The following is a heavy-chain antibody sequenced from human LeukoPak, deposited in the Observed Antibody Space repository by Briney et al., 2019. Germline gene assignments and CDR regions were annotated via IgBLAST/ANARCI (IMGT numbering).Heavy chain of an antibody. Sequence: ASVKVSCKASGYTFTSYGISWVRQAPGQGLEWMGWISAYNGNTNYAQKLQGRVTMTTDTSTSTAYMELRSLRSDDTAVYYCARELNYDILTGYPNDAFDIWGQGTMVTVSS. V-gene: IGHV1-18*01. CDR1: GYTFTSYG. J-gene: IGHJ3*02. D-gene: IGHD3-9*01. CDR3: ARELNYDILTGYPNDAFDI. CDR2: ISAYNGNT.